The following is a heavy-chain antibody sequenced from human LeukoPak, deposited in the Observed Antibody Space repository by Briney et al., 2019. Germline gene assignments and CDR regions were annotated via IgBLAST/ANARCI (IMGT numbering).Heavy chain of an antibody. J-gene: IGHJ3*02. CDR1: GGSISSGGYY. Sequence: SQTLSLTCTVSGGSISSGGYYRSWIRQHPGKGLEWIGYIYYSGSTYYNPSLKSRVTISVDTSKNQFSLKLSSVTAADTAVYYCARYSAAVVPAAIDDAFDIWGQGTMVTVSS. CDR3: ARYSAAVVPAAIDDAFDI. V-gene: IGHV4-31*03. CDR2: IYYSGST. D-gene: IGHD2-2*02.